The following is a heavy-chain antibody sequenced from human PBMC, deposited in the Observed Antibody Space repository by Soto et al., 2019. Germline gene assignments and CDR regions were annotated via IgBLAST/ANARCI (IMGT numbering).Heavy chain of an antibody. D-gene: IGHD2-8*01. CDR3: ARQHIVLMVYAMGNWIDP. Sequence: PSETLSLTCTVSGGSISSSSYYWGWIRQPPGKGLEWIGSIYYSGSTYYNPSLKSRVTISVDTSKNQFSLKLSSVTAADTAVYYCARQHIVLMVYAMGNWIDPRGQGTLVTVSS. CDR1: GGSISSSSYY. J-gene: IGHJ5*02. CDR2: IYYSGST. V-gene: IGHV4-39*01.